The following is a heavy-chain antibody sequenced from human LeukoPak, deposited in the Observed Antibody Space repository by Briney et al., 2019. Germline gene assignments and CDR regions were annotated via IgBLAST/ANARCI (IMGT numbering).Heavy chain of an antibody. CDR3: ARDPATDVFDY. V-gene: IGHV3-21*01. D-gene: IGHD5-12*01. Sequence: GGSLRLSCTASGFTFSPYSMNWVRQAPGKGLEWVSSISSSSSYIYYADSVKGRFTISRDNAKNSLYLQMNSLRAEDTAAYYCARDPATDVFDYWGQGTLVTVSS. CDR1: GFTFSPYS. J-gene: IGHJ4*02. CDR2: ISSSSSYI.